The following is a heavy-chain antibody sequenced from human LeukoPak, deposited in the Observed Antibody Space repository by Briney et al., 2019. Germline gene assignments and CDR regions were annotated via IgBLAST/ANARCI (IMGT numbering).Heavy chain of an antibody. J-gene: IGHJ4*02. Sequence: GGSLRLSCATSGFTFSTYAMHWVRQAPGKGLEWVAVIWYDGSNEHYVDSVKGRFTISRDNSINTLFLQMNSLRVEDTAAYYCAREVDCSGGRCYRGEFDYWGQGTLVTVSS. CDR2: IWYDGSNE. CDR1: GFTFSTYA. CDR3: AREVDCSGGRCYRGEFDY. D-gene: IGHD2-15*01. V-gene: IGHV3-33*01.